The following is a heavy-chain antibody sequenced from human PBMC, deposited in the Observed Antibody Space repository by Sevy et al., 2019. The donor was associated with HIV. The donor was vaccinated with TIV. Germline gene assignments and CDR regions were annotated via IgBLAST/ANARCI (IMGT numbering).Heavy chain of an antibody. CDR2: ITSSGTTI. J-gene: IGHJ4*02. CDR3: ARDLPPSATIVPHFYY. Sequence: GGSLRLSCAASGFAFSSYDMHWVRQAPGKGLEWVLYITSSGTTINYADSVKGRFTISRDNAKNSLYLQMNSLRVEDTAVYYCARDLPPSATIVPHFYYWGQGTLVTVSS. V-gene: IGHV3-48*03. CDR1: GFAFSSYD. D-gene: IGHD1-26*01.